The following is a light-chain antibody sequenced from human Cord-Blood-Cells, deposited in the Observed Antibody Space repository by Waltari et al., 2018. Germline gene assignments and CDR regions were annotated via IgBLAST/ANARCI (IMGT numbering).Light chain of an antibody. Sequence: DIQMTQSPSSLSASVGDRVTITCRASQSISSYLNWYQQKPGKAPKLLIYAASSLQSGVPSRFGGSGSGTDSTLTISSLQPEDFATYYCQQSYSTPYTFGQGTKLEIK. J-gene: IGKJ2*01. CDR3: QQSYSTPYT. CDR2: AAS. CDR1: QSISSY. V-gene: IGKV1-39*01.